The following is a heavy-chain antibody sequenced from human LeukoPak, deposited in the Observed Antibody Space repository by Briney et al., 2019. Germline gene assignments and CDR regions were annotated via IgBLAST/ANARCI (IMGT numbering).Heavy chain of an antibody. CDR1: GFTFNIYA. J-gene: IGHJ4*02. Sequence: GGSLRLSCAASGFTFNIYAMNWVRQAPGQGLEWVASISSSSDFMAYADSVRGRFAISRDNARNSLYLQMNSLRADDTGLYYCTSELGIVGGRRNDCWGQGTLVTVSS. CDR2: ISSSSDFM. V-gene: IGHV3-21*01. CDR3: TSELGIVGGRRNDC. D-gene: IGHD1-26*01.